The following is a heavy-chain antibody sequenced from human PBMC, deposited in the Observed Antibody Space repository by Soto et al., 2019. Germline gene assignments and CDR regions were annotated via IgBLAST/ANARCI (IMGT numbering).Heavy chain of an antibody. CDR3: ARRPITMVRGVILYYYGMDV. V-gene: IGHV4-39*07. CDR2: VYYNENT. Sequence: PSETLSLTCSVPGASINNFAYYWGWIRQPPGKGLEWIGTVYYNENTYYNPSLKSRVTISVDTSKNQFSLKLSSVTAADTAVYYCARRPITMVRGVILYYYGMDVWGQGTTVTVSS. D-gene: IGHD3-10*01. J-gene: IGHJ6*02. CDR1: GASINNFAYY.